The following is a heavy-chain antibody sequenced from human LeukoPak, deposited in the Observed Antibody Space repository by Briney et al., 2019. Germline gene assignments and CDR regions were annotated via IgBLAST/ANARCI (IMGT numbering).Heavy chain of an antibody. CDR3: ARDLSGGFDY. V-gene: IGHV3-30-3*01. J-gene: IGHJ4*02. CDR1: GFTFSRYA. D-gene: IGHD3-10*01. CDR2: ISYDGSNK. Sequence: GGSLRLSCVASGFTFSRYAMHWVRQAPGKGLEWVAVISYDGSNKFYADSVKGRFTISRDNSKSTLYLQMNSLRAEDTAVYYCARDLSGGFDYWGQGSLVTVSS.